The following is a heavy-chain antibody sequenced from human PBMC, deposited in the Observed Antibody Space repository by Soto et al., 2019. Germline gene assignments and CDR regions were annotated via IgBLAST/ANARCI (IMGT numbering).Heavy chain of an antibody. Sequence: RRSLRLSYATSGFTFSSYSMNWVRQAPGKWPAWGSSISSSSSYIYYADSVKGRFTITRDNAKNSLYLQMTSLRAEDTAVYYCARDADTPGAARLLGGYYYYYYGMDVWGQGITVTVS. CDR1: GFTFSSYS. CDR2: ISSSSSYI. D-gene: IGHD6-6*01. CDR3: ARDADTPGAARLLGGYYYYYYGMDV. J-gene: IGHJ6*02. V-gene: IGHV3-21*01.